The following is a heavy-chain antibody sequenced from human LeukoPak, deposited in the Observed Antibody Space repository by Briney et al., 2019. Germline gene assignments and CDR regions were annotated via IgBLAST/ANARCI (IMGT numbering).Heavy chain of an antibody. J-gene: IGHJ6*04. CDR1: GFTFSSYA. CDR2: ISYDGSNK. Sequence: GGSLRLSCAASGFTFSSYAMHWVRQAPGKGLEWVAVISYDGSNKYYADSVKGRFTISRDNSKNTVSLQMNSLRAEDTAVYYCAKHIIATGSPYYYYALDIWGKGTTVTVSS. D-gene: IGHD3-9*01. V-gene: IGHV3-30*04. CDR3: AKHIIATGSPYYYYALDI.